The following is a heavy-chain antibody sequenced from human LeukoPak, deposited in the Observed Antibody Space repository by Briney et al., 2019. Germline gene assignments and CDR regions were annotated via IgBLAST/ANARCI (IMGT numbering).Heavy chain of an antibody. CDR1: GFTFSTHA. V-gene: IGHV3-23*01. Sequence: PGGSLRLSCAASGFTFSTHAMSWVRQAPGKGLEWVSSISSSGGSTYYADSVKGRFTISRGNSKNTLYLQMNSLRAEDTAVYYCATKRPYYDFWSGYPRDWGQGTLVTVS. CDR3: ATKRPYYDFWSGYPRD. J-gene: IGHJ4*02. CDR2: ISSSGGST. D-gene: IGHD3-3*01.